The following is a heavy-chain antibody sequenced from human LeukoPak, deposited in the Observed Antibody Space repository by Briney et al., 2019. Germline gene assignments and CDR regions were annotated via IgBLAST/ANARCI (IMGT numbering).Heavy chain of an antibody. CDR2: INEDGSEK. D-gene: IGHD3-3*01. J-gene: IGHJ5*02. CDR3: ARDYELIDP. V-gene: IGHV3-7*01. CDR1: RFTFSSYG. Sequence: PGGSLRLSCAASRFTFSSYGMSWVRQAPGKGLEWVAMINEDGSEKHYVDSVKGRFTISRDNAKNSLYLQMNSLRAEDTAVYYCARDYELIDPWGQGTLVTVSS.